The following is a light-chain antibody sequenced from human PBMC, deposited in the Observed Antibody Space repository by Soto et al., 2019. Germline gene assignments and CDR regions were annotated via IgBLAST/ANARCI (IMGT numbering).Light chain of an antibody. CDR1: SSDVGTYNL. CDR3: CSYARRGSYV. V-gene: IGLV2-23*02. J-gene: IGLJ1*01. Sequence: QSVLTQPASVSGSPGQSITISCTGTSSDVGTYNLVSWHQQHPGKAPKLMIYEVSKRPSGVSTRFSGSKSGNTASLTISGLQAEDEADYYCCSYARRGSYVFGTGTKVTV. CDR2: EVS.